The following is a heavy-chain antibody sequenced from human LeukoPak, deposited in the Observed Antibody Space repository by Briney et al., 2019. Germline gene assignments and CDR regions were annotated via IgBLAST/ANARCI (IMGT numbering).Heavy chain of an antibody. Sequence: SVKVSCKASGYTFTSYYMHWVRQAPGQGLEWMGGIIPIFGTANYAQKFQGRVTITADESTSTAYMELSSLRSEDTAVYYCARGHYYGSGSYYNENSWGQGTLVTVSS. CDR2: IIPIFGTA. V-gene: IGHV1-69*13. CDR3: ARGHYYGSGSYYNENS. D-gene: IGHD3-10*01. CDR1: GYTFTSYY. J-gene: IGHJ4*02.